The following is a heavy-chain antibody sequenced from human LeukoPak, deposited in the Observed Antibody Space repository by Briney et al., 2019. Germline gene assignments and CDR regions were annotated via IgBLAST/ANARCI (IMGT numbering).Heavy chain of an antibody. Sequence: KPSETLSLTCTVSGYSINGGYYWGWIRQPPGKGLEWIGNIYHDGSTYYNPSLKSRVIISVDTSKNQFSLNLRSVTAADTAVYYCARDICGYNYGCFDSWGQGTLVTVSS. CDR1: GYSINGGYY. CDR2: IYHDGST. CDR3: ARDICGYNYGCFDS. D-gene: IGHD5-18*01. J-gene: IGHJ4*02. V-gene: IGHV4-38-2*02.